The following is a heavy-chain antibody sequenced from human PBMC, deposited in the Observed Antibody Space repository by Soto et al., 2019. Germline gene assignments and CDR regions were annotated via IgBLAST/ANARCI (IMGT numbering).Heavy chain of an antibody. CDR1: GYTFTGYY. J-gene: IGHJ4*02. CDR2: INANNGGT. Sequence: ASVKVSCKASGYTFTGYYMHWVRQAPGQGLEWMGWINANNGGTNYAQKLQGRVTMTTDTSTSTAYMELRSLRSDDTAVYYCASGITYDFWSGYFYWGQGTLVTVSS. D-gene: IGHD3-3*01. V-gene: IGHV1-18*04. CDR3: ASGITYDFWSGYFY.